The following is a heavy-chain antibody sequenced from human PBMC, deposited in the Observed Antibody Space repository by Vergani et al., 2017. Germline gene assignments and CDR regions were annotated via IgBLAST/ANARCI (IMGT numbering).Heavy chain of an antibody. Sequence: QVQLVQSGAEVKKPGASVKVSCKVSGYTLTELSMHWVRQAPGKGPEWMGGFDPEDGETIYAQKFQGRVTMTEDTSTDTAYMELSSLRSEDTAVYYCATACSSTSCYGGSVDWFDPWGQGTLVTVSS. CDR2: FDPEDGET. V-gene: IGHV1-24*01. D-gene: IGHD2-2*01. CDR1: GYTLTELS. CDR3: ATACSSTSCYGGSVDWFDP. J-gene: IGHJ5*02.